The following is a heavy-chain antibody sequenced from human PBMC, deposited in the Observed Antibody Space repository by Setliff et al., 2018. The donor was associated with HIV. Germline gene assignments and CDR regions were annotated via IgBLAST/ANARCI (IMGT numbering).Heavy chain of an antibody. V-gene: IGHV3-7*01. Sequence: PGGSLRLSCAASGFTFSSYSMNWVRQAPGKGLEWVANIKQDGSEKFYVDSVKGRFTISRDNAKNSLYLQMNSLRAEDTAVYYCARDPYPYFDYGDWYFDLWGRGTLVTVSS. CDR1: GFTFSSYS. CDR2: IKQDGSEK. J-gene: IGHJ2*01. CDR3: ARDPYPYFDYGDWYFDL. D-gene: IGHD4-17*01.